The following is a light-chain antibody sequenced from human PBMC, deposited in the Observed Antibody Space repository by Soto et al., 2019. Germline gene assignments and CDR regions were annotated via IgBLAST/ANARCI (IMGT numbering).Light chain of an antibody. V-gene: IGKV3-11*01. Sequence: EIVLTQSPGTLSLSPGERATLSCRASQSVSNNYLAWYQQKPGQAPRLLIYGASNRATGIPARFSGSGSGTDFTLTISSLEPEDFAFYFCQQRSHWPTFGQGTKVDIK. CDR3: QQRSHWPT. J-gene: IGKJ1*01. CDR2: GAS. CDR1: QSVSNNY.